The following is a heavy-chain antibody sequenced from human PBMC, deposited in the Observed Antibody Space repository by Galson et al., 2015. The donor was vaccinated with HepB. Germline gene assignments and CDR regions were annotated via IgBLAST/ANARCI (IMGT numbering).Heavy chain of an antibody. D-gene: IGHD6-13*01. CDR2: ISYDGSNK. CDR3: AKDIAAAALYYFDY. V-gene: IGHV3-30*18. J-gene: IGHJ4*02. CDR1: GFTFSSYG. Sequence: SLRLSCAASGFTFSSYGMHWVRQAPGKGLEWVAVISYDGSNKYYADSVKGRFTISRDNSKNTLYLQMNSLRAEDTAVYYCAKDIAAAALYYFDYWGQGTLVTVSS.